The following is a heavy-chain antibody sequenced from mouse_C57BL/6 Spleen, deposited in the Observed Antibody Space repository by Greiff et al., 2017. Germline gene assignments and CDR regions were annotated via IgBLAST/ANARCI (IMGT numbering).Heavy chain of an antibody. J-gene: IGHJ4*01. D-gene: IGHD1-1*01. V-gene: IGHV1-50*01. CDR1: GYTFTSYW. Sequence: VQLQQPGAELVKPGASVKLSCKASGYTFTSYWMQWVKQRPGQGLEWIGEIAPSDTYTNYNQKFKGKATLTVDTSSSTAYMQLSSLTSVDSSVYYCARCNYGSSYGYAMDYWGQGTSVTVSS. CDR2: IAPSDTYT. CDR3: ARCNYGSSYGYAMDY.